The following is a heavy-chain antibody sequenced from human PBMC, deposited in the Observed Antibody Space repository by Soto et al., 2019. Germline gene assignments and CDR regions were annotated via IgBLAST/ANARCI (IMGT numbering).Heavy chain of an antibody. Sequence: PSETLSLTCSVSCGSISRVGYYWSWIRQHPGKCLEWIGYLYYTGIXXYNPSLKXXLTLSVDTSNXQFSLXLLSVTSADTXVYYCARGRYSSPRAYWRQGTLVTVSS. CDR3: ARGRYSSPRAY. CDR2: LYYTGIX. J-gene: IGHJ4*02. CDR1: CGSISRVGYY. V-gene: IGHV4-31*01. D-gene: IGHD6-13*01.